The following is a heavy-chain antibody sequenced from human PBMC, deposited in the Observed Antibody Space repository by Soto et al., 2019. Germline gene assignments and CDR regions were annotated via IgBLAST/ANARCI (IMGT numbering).Heavy chain of an antibody. Sequence: ASVKVSCKASGYTFTSYAMHWVRQAPGQRLEWMGWINAGNGNTKYSQKFQGRVTITRDTSASTAYMELSSLRSEDTAVYYCARVRLYCTNGVCMPYAFDIWGQGTMVTVSS. CDR2: INAGNGNT. CDR3: ARVRLYCTNGVCMPYAFDI. V-gene: IGHV1-3*01. CDR1: GYTFTSYA. D-gene: IGHD2-8*01. J-gene: IGHJ3*02.